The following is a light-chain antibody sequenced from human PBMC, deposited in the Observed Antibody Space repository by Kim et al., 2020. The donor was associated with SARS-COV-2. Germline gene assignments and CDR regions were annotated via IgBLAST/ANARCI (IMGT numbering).Light chain of an antibody. CDR3: QQAHSFPLT. CDR2: EAS. V-gene: IGKV1-12*01. J-gene: IGKJ4*01. Sequence: ESVGDRVTITCRASQVISSWLSRYQQKQGKAPKVLIYEASNLQSGVPSRFSGSGSGTDFTLTINSLQPEDFATYDCQQAHSFPLTFGGGTKVDIK. CDR1: QVISSW.